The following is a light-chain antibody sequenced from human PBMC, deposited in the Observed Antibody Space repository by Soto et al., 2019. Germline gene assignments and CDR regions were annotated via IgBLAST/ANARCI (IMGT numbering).Light chain of an antibody. CDR2: NAS. Sequence: EIVMTQSPGILSLSPGETATLSCRASQSVSTKLAWYQQMPGQTPRLLIYNASTRATGVPARFSGGGSVTEFSLTISSLQSDDLAVYYCHQYNTWPPHFTFGPGTKVDVK. V-gene: IGKV3-15*01. J-gene: IGKJ3*01. CDR1: QSVSTK. CDR3: HQYNTWPPHFT.